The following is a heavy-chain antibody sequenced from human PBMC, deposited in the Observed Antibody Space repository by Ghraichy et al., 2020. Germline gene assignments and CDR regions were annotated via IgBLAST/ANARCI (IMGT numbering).Heavy chain of an antibody. CDR3: ARDRMTAYASQFDY. Sequence: GGSLRLSCAASGFTFSSHWMSWVRQAPGKGLEWVANIKQDGSEKYYVDSVKGRFTISRDNAKNSLYLQMNSLRAEDTAVYYCARDRMTAYASQFDYWGQGTLGTVSS. CDR2: IKQDGSEK. V-gene: IGHV3-7*01. J-gene: IGHJ4*02. D-gene: IGHD5-18*01. CDR1: GFTFSSHW.